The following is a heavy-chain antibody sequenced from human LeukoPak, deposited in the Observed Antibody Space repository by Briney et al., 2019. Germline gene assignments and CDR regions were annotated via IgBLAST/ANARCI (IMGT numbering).Heavy chain of an antibody. Sequence: AGRSLRLSCAASGFTLSSYSKNWVRQAPGKGLEWVSSISSSSSYIYYADSVKGRFTISRDNAKNSLYLQMNSLRAEDTAVYYCATYSSSNGREFQYWGQGTLVTVSS. CDR2: ISSSSSYI. CDR3: ATYSSSNGREFQY. CDR1: GFTLSSYS. J-gene: IGHJ1*01. D-gene: IGHD2-2*01. V-gene: IGHV3-21*01.